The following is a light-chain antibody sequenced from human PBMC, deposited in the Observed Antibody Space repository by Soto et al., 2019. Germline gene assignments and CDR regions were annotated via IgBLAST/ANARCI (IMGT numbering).Light chain of an antibody. CDR1: QDISRW. V-gene: IGKV1-12*01. J-gene: IGKJ5*01. CDR3: QEATRIPIT. CDR2: GAS. Sequence: DIQMPQSPSSVSASIGATLTITGRASQDISRWLAWYQQKPGKPPYLLIYGASVLQSGVPSRFSGSGSGTDFTLTISSLQPEDFGTYYCQEATRIPITFGQGTRLEIK.